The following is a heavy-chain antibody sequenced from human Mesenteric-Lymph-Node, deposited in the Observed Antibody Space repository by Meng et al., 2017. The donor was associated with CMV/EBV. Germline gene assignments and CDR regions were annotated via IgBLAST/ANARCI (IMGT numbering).Heavy chain of an antibody. CDR1: GRNFNRYG. D-gene: IGHD2-2*01. J-gene: IGHJ4*02. CDR2: ISYDGGRT. Sequence: GESLKISCAASGRNFNRYGMHWVRQAPGKGLEWVATISYDGGRTHYADSVRGRIAIFRDNSKNTLDLQLNSLKIDDSAVYFCAAEYQFLNAPYYEYWGQGTLVTVSS. CDR3: AAEYQFLNAPYYEY. V-gene: IGHV3-30*07.